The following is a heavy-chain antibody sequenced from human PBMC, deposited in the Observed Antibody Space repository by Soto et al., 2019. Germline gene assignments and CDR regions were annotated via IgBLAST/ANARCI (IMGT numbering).Heavy chain of an antibody. V-gene: IGHV4-31*03. D-gene: IGHD3-22*01. J-gene: IGHJ6*02. CDR1: GGSISSGGYY. CDR3: ARDPLYDSSGYYVGGGMDV. CDR2: IYYSGST. Sequence: SETLSLTCTVSGGSISSGGYYWSWIRQHPGKGLEWIGYIYYSGSTYYNPSLKSRVTISVDTSKNQLSLKLSSVTAADTAVYYCARDPLYDSSGYYVGGGMDVWGQGTTVTVSS.